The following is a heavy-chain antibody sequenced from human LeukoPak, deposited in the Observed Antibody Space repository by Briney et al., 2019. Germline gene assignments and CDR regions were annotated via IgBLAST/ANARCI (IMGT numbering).Heavy chain of an antibody. CDR1: GFTFSSYT. D-gene: IGHD1-1*01. CDR3: ARALTTLTYEGY. CDR2: ISGSNSYI. Sequence: GGSLRLSCAAPGFTFSSYTMHWIRQAPGKGLEWVSSISGSNSYIFYADSVKGRFTVSRDNAKDSLYLQMNSLRAEDTAAYYCARALTTLTYEGYWGQGTLVTVSS. J-gene: IGHJ4*02. V-gene: IGHV3-21*01.